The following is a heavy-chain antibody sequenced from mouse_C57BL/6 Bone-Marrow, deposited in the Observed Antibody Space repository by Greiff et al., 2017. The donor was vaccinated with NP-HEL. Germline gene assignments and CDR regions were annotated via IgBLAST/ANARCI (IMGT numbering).Heavy chain of an antibody. J-gene: IGHJ4*01. D-gene: IGHD1-1*01. CDR2: IYPGSGNT. CDR3: ARVLITTVVAPAMDY. Sequence: VQLQQSGAELVRPGASVKLSCKASGYTFTDYYINWVKQRPGQGLEWIARIYPGSGNTYYNEKFKGKATLTAEKSSSTAYMQLSSLTSEDSAVYFCARVLITTVVAPAMDYWGQGTSVTVSS. V-gene: IGHV1-76*01. CDR1: GYTFTDYY.